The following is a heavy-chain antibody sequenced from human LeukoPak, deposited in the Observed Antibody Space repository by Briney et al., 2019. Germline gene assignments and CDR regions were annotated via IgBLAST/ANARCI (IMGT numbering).Heavy chain of an antibody. CDR1: GFTFSSYA. CDR2: ISYDGSNK. Sequence: PGGSLRLSCAASGFTFSSYAMHWVRQAPGKGLERVAVISYDGSNKYYADSVKGRFTISRDNSKNTLYLQMNSLRAEDTAVYYCASSGWANPVWGQGTTVTVSS. D-gene: IGHD6-19*01. CDR3: ASSGWANPV. J-gene: IGHJ6*02. V-gene: IGHV3-30-3*01.